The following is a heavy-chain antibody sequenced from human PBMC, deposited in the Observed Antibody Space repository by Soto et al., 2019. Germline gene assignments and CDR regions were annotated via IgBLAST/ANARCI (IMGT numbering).Heavy chain of an antibody. D-gene: IGHD6-19*01. J-gene: IGHJ3*01. CDR3: ARRSGWYEADAFDL. CDR1: GFTFGDYE. CDR2: LSRSGNTI. Sequence: QVQLVESGGGLVQPGGSLRLSCAASGFTFGDYEMSWIRQAAGKGPEWVSFLSRSGNTIYYADSVKGRFSISRDNAENSLSLQMVRLRVEDTATYFCARRSGWYEADAFDLWGQGTMVTVSA. V-gene: IGHV3-11*01.